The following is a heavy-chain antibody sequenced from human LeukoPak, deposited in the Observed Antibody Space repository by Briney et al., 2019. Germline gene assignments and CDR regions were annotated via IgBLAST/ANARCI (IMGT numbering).Heavy chain of an antibody. J-gene: IGHJ4*02. Sequence: GGSLRLSCAASGFTFSNYWMSWLRQAPGKGLEWVANIKQDGGEEHYVDSVKGRFTISRDNAKNSVYLHMNSLRAEDTAVYYCVRPYSTSGLGYWGQGTLVTVSS. D-gene: IGHD2-2*01. CDR1: GFTFSNYW. V-gene: IGHV3-7*01. CDR2: IKQDGGEE. CDR3: VRPYSTSGLGY.